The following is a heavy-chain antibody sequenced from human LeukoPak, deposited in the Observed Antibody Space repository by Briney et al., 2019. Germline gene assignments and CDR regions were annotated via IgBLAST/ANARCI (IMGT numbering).Heavy chain of an antibody. Sequence: GESLKISCKDSGYSFTTYWIVWVRQMPGEGLELVGIIYPGDSDTKYNPSFEGQVTISADKSISTAYLQWSSLKASDTAMYYCARRRAVRGVYYFDNWGQGTLVTVSS. CDR1: GYSFTTYW. D-gene: IGHD3-10*01. CDR2: IYPGDSDT. V-gene: IGHV5-51*01. J-gene: IGHJ4*02. CDR3: ARRRAVRGVYYFDN.